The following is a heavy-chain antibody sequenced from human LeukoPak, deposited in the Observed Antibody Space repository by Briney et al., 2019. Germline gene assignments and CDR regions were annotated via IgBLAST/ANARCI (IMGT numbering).Heavy chain of an antibody. CDR2: ISGTGSTI. CDR1: GFPFSSYI. Sequence: LGGSLRLSCAASGFPFSSYIMNWVRQAPGKGLEWISYISGTGSTIDYADSVKGRFTISRDNAKNSLYLQMNSLRDEDTAVYYCATYRGYWGQGTLVTVSS. J-gene: IGHJ4*02. V-gene: IGHV3-48*02. CDR3: ATYRGY.